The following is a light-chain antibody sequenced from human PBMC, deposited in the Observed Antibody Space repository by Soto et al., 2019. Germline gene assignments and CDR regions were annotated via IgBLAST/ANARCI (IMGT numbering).Light chain of an antibody. Sequence: IRMTQSPSSFSASTGDRVTITCRASQGISSYLAWYQQKPGKAPKLLIYAASTLQSGVPSRFSGSGSGTDFTLTISCLQSEDFATYYCQQYYSYPSYTFGQGT. CDR2: AAS. V-gene: IGKV1-8*01. CDR3: QQYYSYPSYT. CDR1: QGISSY. J-gene: IGKJ2*01.